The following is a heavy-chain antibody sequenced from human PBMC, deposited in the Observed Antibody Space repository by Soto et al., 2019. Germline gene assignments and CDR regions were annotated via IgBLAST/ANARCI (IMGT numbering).Heavy chain of an antibody. CDR3: ARDRAAGGY. V-gene: IGHV3-23*01. J-gene: IGHJ4*02. Sequence: GGSLRLSCAASGFTFSSYAMSWVRQAPGKGLEWVSAISGSGGSTYYADSVKGRFTISRDNSKNSLFLQMNSLRVEDTALYYCARDRAAGGYWGQGTLVTVSS. D-gene: IGHD6-13*01. CDR1: GFTFSSYA. CDR2: ISGSGGST.